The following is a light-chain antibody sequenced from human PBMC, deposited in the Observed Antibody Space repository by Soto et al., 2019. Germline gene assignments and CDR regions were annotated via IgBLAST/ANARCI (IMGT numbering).Light chain of an antibody. CDR3: SSYANGPTFL. V-gene: IGLV1-40*01. CDR2: GNS. CDR1: SSNIGAGYD. Sequence: QSVLTQPPSVSGAPGQRVTISCTGSSSNIGAGYDVHWYQQLPGTAPKLLIYGNSNRPSGVPDRFSGSKSGTSASLAITGLQAEDEADYYCSSYANGPTFLFGGGTKVTVL. J-gene: IGLJ3*02.